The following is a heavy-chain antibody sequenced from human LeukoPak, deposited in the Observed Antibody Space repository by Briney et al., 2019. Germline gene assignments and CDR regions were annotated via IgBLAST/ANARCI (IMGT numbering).Heavy chain of an antibody. J-gene: IGHJ6*02. CDR3: ASAKERTVTTVDSYYYYGMDV. CDR2: IIPILGIA. V-gene: IGHV1-69*04. D-gene: IGHD4-17*01. CDR1: GGTFSSYA. Sequence: ASVKVSCKASGGTFSSYAISWVRQAPGQGLEWMGRIIPILGIANYAQKFQGRVTINADKSTSTAYMELSSLRSEDTAVYYCASAKERTVTTVDSYYYYGMDVWGQGTTVTVSS.